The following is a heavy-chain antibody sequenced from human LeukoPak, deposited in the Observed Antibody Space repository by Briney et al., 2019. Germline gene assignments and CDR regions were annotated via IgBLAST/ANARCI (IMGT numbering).Heavy chain of an antibody. D-gene: IGHD2-8*01. V-gene: IGHV1-46*01. Sequence: ASVKVSCKASGYNFISYYMHWVRQAPGQGLEWMGIINPSGGSTSYAQKFQDRVTTTRDTSTSTVYMELSKDTAVYYCAREDVVLVDAVRYYYYGMDVWGQGTTVTVSS. CDR2: INPSGGST. CDR1: GYNFISYY. J-gene: IGHJ6*02. CDR3: AREDVVLVDAVRYYYYGMDV.